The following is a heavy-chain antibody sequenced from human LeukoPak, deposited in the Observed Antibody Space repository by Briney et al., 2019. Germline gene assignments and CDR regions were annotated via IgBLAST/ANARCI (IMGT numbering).Heavy chain of an antibody. D-gene: IGHD4-17*01. J-gene: IGHJ4*02. Sequence: ASVRVSCTASGYTFTGYYMHWVRQAPGQGLEWMGWINPNSGGTNYAQKFQGRVTMTRDTSISTAYMELSRLRSDDTAVYYCARSPSDYGDFIDYWGQGTLVTVSS. CDR2: INPNSGGT. CDR1: GYTFTGYY. V-gene: IGHV1-2*02. CDR3: ARSPSDYGDFIDY.